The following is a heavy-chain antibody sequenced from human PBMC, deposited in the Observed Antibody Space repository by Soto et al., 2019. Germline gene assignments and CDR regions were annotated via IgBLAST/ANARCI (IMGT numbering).Heavy chain of an antibody. Sequence: EVQLLESGGDLVQPGGSLRLSCAASGFTFNSCAMSWVRQAPGKGLEWVSTISYSGGTTYYTDSVKGRFTISRDNSKNTLYLEMDSLSAEDTAIYYCAKQGIAVAVDYFDFWGQGTMVTVSP. CDR2: ISYSGGTT. D-gene: IGHD6-19*01. CDR3: AKQGIAVAVDYFDF. CDR1: GFTFNSCA. V-gene: IGHV3-23*01. J-gene: IGHJ3*01.